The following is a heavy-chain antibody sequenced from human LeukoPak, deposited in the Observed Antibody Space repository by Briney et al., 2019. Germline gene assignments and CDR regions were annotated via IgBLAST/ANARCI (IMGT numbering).Heavy chain of an antibody. CDR2: FSGSGST. CDR3: AKDRTTAPRIIDY. J-gene: IGHJ4*02. CDR1: GFTFSNYA. D-gene: IGHD1-1*01. Sequence: GGSLRLSCAGFGFTFSNYAMSWVRQAPGKGLEWVSGFSGSGSTYYAGSVKGRFTISRDNSKNTLYLQMNSLRAEDTAVYYCAKDRTTAPRIIDYWGQGTLVTVSS. V-gene: IGHV3-23*01.